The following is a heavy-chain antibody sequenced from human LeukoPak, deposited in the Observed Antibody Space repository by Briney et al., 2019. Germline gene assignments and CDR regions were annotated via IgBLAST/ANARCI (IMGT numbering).Heavy chain of an antibody. CDR3: ARDPTVWSQTHWFDP. Sequence: SVKVSCKASGGTFSTYAISWVRQAPGQGLEWMGGIIPIFGTSNYAQKFQGRVTMTRNTSISTAYMELSSLRSEDTAVYYCARDPTVWSQTHWFDPWGQGTLVTVSS. J-gene: IGHJ5*02. CDR1: GGTFSTYA. CDR2: IIPIFGTS. D-gene: IGHD3-10*01. V-gene: IGHV1-69*05.